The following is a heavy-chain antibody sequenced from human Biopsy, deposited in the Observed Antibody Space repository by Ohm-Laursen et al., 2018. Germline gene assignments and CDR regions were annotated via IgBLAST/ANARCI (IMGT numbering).Heavy chain of an antibody. CDR3: ARATLDYYDSNGYGADAFDI. J-gene: IGHJ3*02. CDR1: GYTFTRYY. D-gene: IGHD3-22*01. CDR2: INPSHGST. V-gene: IGHV1-46*01. Sequence: GASVKVSCKASGYTFTRYYTHWVRQAPGQGLQWMGLINPSHGSTGSAQKFEGRFTMTRDTSTSTFYMELSSLRSEDTAIYYCARATLDYYDSNGYGADAFDIWGQGTMVTVSS.